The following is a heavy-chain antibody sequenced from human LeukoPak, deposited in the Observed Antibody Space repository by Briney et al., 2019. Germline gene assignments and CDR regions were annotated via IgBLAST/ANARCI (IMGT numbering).Heavy chain of an antibody. J-gene: IGHJ4*02. D-gene: IGHD4-17*01. V-gene: IGHV3-48*03. CDR1: GFTFSSYE. CDR3: ARAYGDYDFDY. CDR2: ISSSGSTI. Sequence: GGSLRLSCAASGFTFSSYEMNWVRQAPGKGLEWVSYISSSGSTIYYADSVKGRFTISRDNAKNSLYLQMNSLRAEDTAVYYCARAYGDYDFDYWGQGTPVTVSS.